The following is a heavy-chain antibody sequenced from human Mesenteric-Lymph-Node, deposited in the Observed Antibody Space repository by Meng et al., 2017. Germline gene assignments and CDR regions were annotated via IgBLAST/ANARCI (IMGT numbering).Heavy chain of an antibody. D-gene: IGHD3-10*01. J-gene: IGHJ4*02. Sequence: GESLKISCAASGFTFSNAWMSWVRQAPGKGLEWVGRIKTKTDGGTTDYAAPVKGRFTISRDDSKNTLYLQMNSLKTEDTAVYYCTTAPQYYYGSGRGYWGQGTLVTVSS. CDR1: GFTFSNAW. V-gene: IGHV3-15*01. CDR2: IKTKTDGGTT. CDR3: TTAPQYYYGSGRGY.